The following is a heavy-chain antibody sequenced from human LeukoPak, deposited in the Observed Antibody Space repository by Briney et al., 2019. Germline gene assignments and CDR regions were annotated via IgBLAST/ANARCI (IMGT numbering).Heavy chain of an antibody. CDR2: ISSSGSTI. Sequence: GGSLRLSCAASGFTFSSYEMNWVRQAPGKGLEWVSYISSSGSTIYYADSVKGRFTISRDNAKDPLYLQMNSLRAEDTAVYYCARDTGIVGATDYWGQGTLVTVSS. J-gene: IGHJ4*02. V-gene: IGHV3-48*03. CDR1: GFTFSSYE. D-gene: IGHD1-26*01. CDR3: ARDTGIVGATDY.